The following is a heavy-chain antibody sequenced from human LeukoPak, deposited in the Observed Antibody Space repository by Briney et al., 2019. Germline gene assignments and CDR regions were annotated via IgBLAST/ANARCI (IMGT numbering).Heavy chain of an antibody. J-gene: IGHJ4*02. D-gene: IGHD2-2*01. V-gene: IGHV4-34*01. CDR3: ARHIVVVPAAIVY. CDR2: INHSGST. CDR1: GGSFSGYY. Sequence: PSETLSLTCAVYGGSFSGYYWSWIRQPPGKGLEWIGEINHSGSTNYNPSLKSRVTISVDTSKSQFSLKLSSVTAADTAVYYCARHIVVVPAAIVYWGQGTLVTVSS.